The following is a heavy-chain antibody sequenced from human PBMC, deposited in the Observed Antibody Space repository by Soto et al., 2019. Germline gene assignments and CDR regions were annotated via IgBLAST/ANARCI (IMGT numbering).Heavy chain of an antibody. CDR2: INHSGSN. Sequence: PSETLSLTCVVSGGSFSTYYYNWIRQSPGKGLEWIGEINHSGSNNYSPSLKSRVTMSLDTSKNQFSLKLTSVTAADTAVYYCARGGSNDWQVAFHIWGPGTMVTVSS. V-gene: IGHV4-34*01. CDR3: ARGGSNDWQVAFHI. D-gene: IGHD3-9*01. J-gene: IGHJ3*02. CDR1: GGSFSTYY.